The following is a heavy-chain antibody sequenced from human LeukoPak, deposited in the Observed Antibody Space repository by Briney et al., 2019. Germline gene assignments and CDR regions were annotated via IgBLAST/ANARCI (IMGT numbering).Heavy chain of an antibody. D-gene: IGHD6-13*01. CDR2: IIPILGIA. Sequence: SVKVSCKASGGTFSSYAISWVRQAPGQGLEWMGRIIPILGIANYAQKFQGRVTITADKSTSTAYMELSSLRSEDTAVYYCAKEAGYSSSWGTDYWGQGTLVTVSS. CDR3: AKEAGYSSSWGTDY. J-gene: IGHJ4*02. V-gene: IGHV1-69*04. CDR1: GGTFSSYA.